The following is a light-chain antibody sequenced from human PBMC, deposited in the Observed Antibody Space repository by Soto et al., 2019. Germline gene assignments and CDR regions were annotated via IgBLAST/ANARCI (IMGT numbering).Light chain of an antibody. CDR1: SSNIGAGYY. V-gene: IGLV1-40*01. Sequence: QSVLTQPPSVSGAPGQRVTISCTGTSSNIGAGYYVHWYQQLPGTAPKLLIYGNSNRPSGVPDRFSGSKSGTSASLAITGLQADDEADYYCQSYDSSLSGSWVFGGGTKLTVL. CDR3: QSYDSSLSGSWV. CDR2: GNS. J-gene: IGLJ3*02.